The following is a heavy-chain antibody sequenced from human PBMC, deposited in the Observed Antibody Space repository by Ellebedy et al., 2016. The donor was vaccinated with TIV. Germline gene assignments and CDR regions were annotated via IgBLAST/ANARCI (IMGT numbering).Heavy chain of an antibody. CDR1: GGSISSGDYY. D-gene: IGHD4-23*01. Sequence: SETLSLTCTVSGGSISSGDYYWSWIRQPPGKGLEWIGYIYYSGSTNYNPSLKSRVTISIDTSKNQFSLKLSSVTAADTAVYFCARARNYGGNVGFDYWGQGTLVTVSS. CDR2: IYYSGST. J-gene: IGHJ4*02. V-gene: IGHV4-61*08. CDR3: ARARNYGGNVGFDY.